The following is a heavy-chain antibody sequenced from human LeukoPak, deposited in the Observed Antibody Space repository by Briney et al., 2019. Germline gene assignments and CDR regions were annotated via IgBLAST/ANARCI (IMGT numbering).Heavy chain of an antibody. CDR3: ARVTGYMIEDYFDY. J-gene: IGHJ4*02. CDR1: GGPISSYY. D-gene: IGHD3-22*01. V-gene: IGHV4-59*01. CDR2: IYYSGST. Sequence: PSETLSHTRSVSGGPISSYYWSWIRQPPGKGLEWIGYIYYSGSTNYNPSLKSRVTISVDTSKNQFSLRLSAVTAADTAVYYCARVTGYMIEDYFDYWGQGTLVTVSS.